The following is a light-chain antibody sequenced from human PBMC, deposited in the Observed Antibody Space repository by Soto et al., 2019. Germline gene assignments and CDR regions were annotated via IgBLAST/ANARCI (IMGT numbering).Light chain of an antibody. J-gene: IGLJ2*01. Sequence: QSVLTQPPSVSGAPGQRVTISCTGSSSNIGTGCNVHWYQQLPGTAPKLLIYVNSNRPSGVPDRFSGSKSGTSASLAITGLQAEDEADYYCQSYDSSLSGVVFGGGTKLTVL. CDR1: SSNIGTGCN. CDR3: QSYDSSLSGVV. CDR2: VNS. V-gene: IGLV1-40*01.